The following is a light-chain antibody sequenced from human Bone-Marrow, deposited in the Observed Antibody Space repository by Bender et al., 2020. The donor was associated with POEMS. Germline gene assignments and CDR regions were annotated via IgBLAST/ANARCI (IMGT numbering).Light chain of an antibody. CDR3: YSHAEGYNFDVL. V-gene: IGLV2-23*02. Sequence: QSALTQPASVSGSPGQSITISCTGNITDVGTYNLVSWYQQHPGKAPNLIMFEVTKHPSGVSHRFSGSKSGNTASLTISGLQAEDEANYYCYSHAEGYNFDVLFGGGTSLTVL. J-gene: IGLJ2*01. CDR2: EVT. CDR1: ITDVGTYNL.